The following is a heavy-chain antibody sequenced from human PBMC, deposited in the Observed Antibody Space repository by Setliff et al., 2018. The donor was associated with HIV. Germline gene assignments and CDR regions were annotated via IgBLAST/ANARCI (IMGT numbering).Heavy chain of an antibody. CDR2: ISDDGSKK. CDR3: ARCPASEYSFWSGYLNNYYYYMDV. CDR1: GFRFSEYG. V-gene: IGHV3-30*03. D-gene: IGHD3-3*01. J-gene: IGHJ6*03. Sequence: PGGSLRLSCAASGFRFSEYGMHWVRQAPGKGLEWVAVISDDGSKKYYADFVKGRLTISRDNSKNTLYLQMNGLRGEDTAVYYCARCPASEYSFWSGYLNNYYYYMDVWGKGTTVTVSS.